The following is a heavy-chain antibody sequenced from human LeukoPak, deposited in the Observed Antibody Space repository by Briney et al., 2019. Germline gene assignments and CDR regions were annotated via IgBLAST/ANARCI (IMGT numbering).Heavy chain of an antibody. CDR1: GGSISTTTYY. D-gene: IGHD2-15*01. CDR2: IYYSGST. Sequence: SETLSLTCIVSGGSISTTTYYWDWIRQPPGKGLEYIGSIYYSGSTYYTPSLKSRVTISIDTSKNQFSLKLISVTAADTAVYFCVRHCSDSNCYRLDAFDIWGQGTLVTVSS. J-gene: IGHJ3*02. CDR3: VRHCSDSNCYRLDAFDI. V-gene: IGHV4-39*01.